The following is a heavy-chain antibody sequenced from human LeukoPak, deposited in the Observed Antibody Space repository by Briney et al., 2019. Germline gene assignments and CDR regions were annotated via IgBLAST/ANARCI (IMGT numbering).Heavy chain of an antibody. CDR2: INHSGSH. CDR1: GGSFSGYY. CDR3: AGGYCSSTSCHRYFDY. Sequence: SETLSLTCAVYGGSFSGYYWSWIRQPPGKGLEWIGEINHSGSHNSNPSLKGRVTISVDTSKNQFSLKLSSVTAADTAVYYCAGGYCSSTSCHRYFDYWGQGTLVTVSS. V-gene: IGHV4-34*01. D-gene: IGHD2-2*01. J-gene: IGHJ4*02.